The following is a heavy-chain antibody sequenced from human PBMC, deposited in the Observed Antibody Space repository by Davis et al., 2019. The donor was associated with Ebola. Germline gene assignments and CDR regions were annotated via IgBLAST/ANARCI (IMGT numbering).Heavy chain of an antibody. D-gene: IGHD6-6*01. CDR3: AKSQLFQRYYYYGMDV. Sequence: GESLKISCAASGFTFSSYGMHWVRQAPGKGLEWVAVISYDGSNKYYADSVKGRFTISRDNSKNTLYLQMNSLRAEDTAVYYCAKSQLFQRYYYYGMDVWGKGTTVTVSS. V-gene: IGHV3-30*18. CDR1: GFTFSSYG. CDR2: ISYDGSNK. J-gene: IGHJ6*04.